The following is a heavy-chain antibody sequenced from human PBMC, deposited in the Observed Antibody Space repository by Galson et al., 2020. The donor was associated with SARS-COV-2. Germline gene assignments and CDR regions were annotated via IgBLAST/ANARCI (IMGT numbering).Heavy chain of an antibody. CDR2: IYYSGST. D-gene: IGHD2-15*01. J-gene: IGHJ6*02. CDR3: ARRPSFYGLYYVMEV. CDR1: GGSISSSSYY. V-gene: IGHV4-39*01. Sequence: SETLSLTCTVSGGSISSSSYYWGWIRQPPGKGLEWIGSIYYSGSTYYNPSLKSRVTISVDTSKNQFSLKLSSVTAADTAVYYCARRPSFYGLYYVMEVWAKGPRSPSP.